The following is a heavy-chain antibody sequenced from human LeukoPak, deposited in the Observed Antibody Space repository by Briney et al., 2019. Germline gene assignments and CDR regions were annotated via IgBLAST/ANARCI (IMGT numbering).Heavy chain of an antibody. D-gene: IGHD1-26*01. CDR3: AREYVGPWYFDY. CDR1: GFTFSSYS. V-gene: IGHV3-21*01. CDR2: ISSSSSYI. Sequence: PGGSLRLSCAASGFTFSSYSMNWVRPAPGEGLEWVSSISSSSSYIYYADSVKGRFTISRDNAKNSLYLQMNSLRAEDTAVYYCAREYVGPWYFDYWGQGTLVTVSS. J-gene: IGHJ4*02.